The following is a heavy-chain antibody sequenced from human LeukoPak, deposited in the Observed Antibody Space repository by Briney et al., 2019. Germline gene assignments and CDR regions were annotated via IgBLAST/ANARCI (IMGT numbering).Heavy chain of an antibody. D-gene: IGHD3-3*01. J-gene: IGHJ5*02. V-gene: IGHV3-48*04. CDR2: ISSSSSTI. CDR1: GLTFSSYS. CDR3: ASGKGHDFWSGYLSWFDP. Sequence: GRSLRLSCVASGLTFSSYSMNWVRQAPGKGLEWISYISSSSSTIYYADSVKGRFTISRDNAKNSLYLQMNSLRAEDTAVYYCASGKGHDFWSGYLSWFDPWGQGTLVTVSS.